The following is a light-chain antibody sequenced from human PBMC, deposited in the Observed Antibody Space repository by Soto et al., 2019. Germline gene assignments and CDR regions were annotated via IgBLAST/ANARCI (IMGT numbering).Light chain of an antibody. J-gene: IGKJ2*01. CDR1: RDISTW. CDR3: QQANSFPFI. CDR2: GAS. Sequence: DIQMTHSPSSVSASVGDRVTITFRASRDISTWLAWYQQKPGKAPKLLIYGASNLQSGVPSRFSGRGSGTDFTLTISSLQPEDFGTYYCQQANSFPFIFAQGTKVDI. V-gene: IGKV1D-12*01.